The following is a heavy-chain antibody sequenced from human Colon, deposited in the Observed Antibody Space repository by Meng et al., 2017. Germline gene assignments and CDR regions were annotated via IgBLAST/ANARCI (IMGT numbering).Heavy chain of an antibody. V-gene: IGHV3-21*01. D-gene: IGHD1-26*01. J-gene: IGHJ4*02. CDR3: AREEWELRDFDY. CDR2: ISSSSSYI. Sequence: GESLKISCAASGFTFSSYSMNWVRQAPGKGLEWVSSISSSSSYIYYADSVKGRFTISRDNAKNSLYLQMNSLRAEDTAVYYCAREEWELRDFDYWGQGTLVTVSS. CDR1: GFTFSSYS.